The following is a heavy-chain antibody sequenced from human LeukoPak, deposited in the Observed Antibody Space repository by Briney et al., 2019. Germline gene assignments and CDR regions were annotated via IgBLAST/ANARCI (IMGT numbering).Heavy chain of an antibody. Sequence: SETLSLTCTVSGGSISSYYWSWIRQPPGKGLEWIGYIYYSGSTNYNPSLKSRVTISVDTSKNQFSLKLSPVTAADTAAYYCARGSSEYAFDIWGQGTMVTVSS. CDR3: ARGSSEYAFDI. J-gene: IGHJ3*02. V-gene: IGHV4-59*01. CDR1: GGSISSYY. D-gene: IGHD3-22*01. CDR2: IYYSGST.